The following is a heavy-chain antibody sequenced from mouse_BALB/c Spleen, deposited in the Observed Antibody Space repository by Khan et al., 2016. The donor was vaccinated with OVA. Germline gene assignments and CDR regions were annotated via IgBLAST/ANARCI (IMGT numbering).Heavy chain of an antibody. CDR3: ARQPYYHYDIMDY. Sequence: QVQLKESGPGLVAPSQSLSITCTISGFSLTNYGVHWVRQPQGKGLEWLVVIWTDGSTTYNSALKSRLNISKDNSKSQVFLKMNSLQTDDTAMYYCARQPYYHYDIMDYWGQGTSVTVSA. J-gene: IGHJ4*01. D-gene: IGHD2-10*01. CDR1: GFSLTNYG. CDR2: IWTDGST. V-gene: IGHV2-6-1*01.